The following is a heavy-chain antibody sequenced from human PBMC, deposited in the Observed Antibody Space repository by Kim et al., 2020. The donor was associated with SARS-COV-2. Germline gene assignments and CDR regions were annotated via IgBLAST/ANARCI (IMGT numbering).Heavy chain of an antibody. CDR3: AREKARYSSSWYTGSFDY. CDR2: INPSGGST. D-gene: IGHD6-13*01. Sequence: ASVKVSCKASGYTFTSYYMHWVRQAPGQGLEWMGIINPSGGSTSYAQKFQGRVTMTRDTSTSTVYMELSSLRSEDTAVYYCAREKARYSSSWYTGSFDYWGQGTLVTVSS. J-gene: IGHJ4*02. CDR1: GYTFTSYY. V-gene: IGHV1-46*01.